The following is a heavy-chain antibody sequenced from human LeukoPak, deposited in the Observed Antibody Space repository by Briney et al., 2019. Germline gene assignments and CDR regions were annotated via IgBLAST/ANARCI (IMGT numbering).Heavy chain of an antibody. V-gene: IGHV4-31*03. D-gene: IGHD6-6*01. Sequence: SQTLSLTCTVSGGSISSGGYYWSWIRQHPGKGLEWIGYIYYSGSTYYNPSLKSRVTISVDTSKNQFSLKLSSVTAADTAVYYCARAGSSSSASYFDYWGQGTLVTVSS. CDR1: GGSISSGGYY. CDR2: IYYSGST. CDR3: ARAGSSSSASYFDY. J-gene: IGHJ4*02.